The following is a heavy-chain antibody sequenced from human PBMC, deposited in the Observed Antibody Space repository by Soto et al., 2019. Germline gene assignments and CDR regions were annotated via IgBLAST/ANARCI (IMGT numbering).Heavy chain of an antibody. CDR3: AREGDVPYYYYGMDV. CDR1: GYTFTSYG. V-gene: IGHV1-18*01. Sequence: QVQLLQSGGEVRKPGASVTVSCKASGYTFTSYGISWVRQAPGQGLEWMGWISGYNGKTNYAQKVQDRVTMTNDTSTSTVSLALRSLRFADTAVYYCAREGDVPYYYYGMDVWGHGTTVTVSS. CDR2: ISGYNGKT. D-gene: IGHD2-21*02. J-gene: IGHJ6*02.